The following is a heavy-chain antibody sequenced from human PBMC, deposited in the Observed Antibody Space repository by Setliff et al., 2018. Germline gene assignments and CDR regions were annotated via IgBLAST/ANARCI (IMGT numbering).Heavy chain of an antibody. CDR3: ARDSVLRYFDWLLYTPDAFDI. CDR2: IFGSGDNT. J-gene: IGHJ3*02. V-gene: IGHV3-23*01. CDR1: GFSFSSYA. Sequence: GGSLRLSCAASGFSFSSYAMSWVRQAPGKGLEWVSKIFGSGDNTYYADSVKGRFTISRDNSKNTLYLQMTSLRAEDTAVYYCARDSVLRYFDWLLYTPDAFDIWGQGTMVT. D-gene: IGHD3-9*01.